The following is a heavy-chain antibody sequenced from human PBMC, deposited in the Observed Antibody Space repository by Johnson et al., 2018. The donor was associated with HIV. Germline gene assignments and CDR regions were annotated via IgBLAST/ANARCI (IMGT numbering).Heavy chain of an antibody. D-gene: IGHD3-16*01. CDR3: AREGDDPGAFDI. Sequence: QVQLVESGGGVVQPGRSLRLSCAASGFTFSSYPMHWVRQAPDKGLEWVALMSYDGSNKYYADSVKGRFTISRDNAKNSLYLQMNSLRAEDTAVYYCAREGDDPGAFDIWGQGTMVTVSS. CDR2: MSYDGSNK. V-gene: IGHV3-30-3*01. CDR1: GFTFSSYP. J-gene: IGHJ3*02.